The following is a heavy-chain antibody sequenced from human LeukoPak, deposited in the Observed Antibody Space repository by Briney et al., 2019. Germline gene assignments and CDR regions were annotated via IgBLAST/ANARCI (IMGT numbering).Heavy chain of an antibody. J-gene: IGHJ4*02. Sequence: SETLSLTCTVSGGSISSSSYYWGWIRQPPGKGLEWIGYIYYSGSTNYNPSLKSRVTISVDTSKNQFSLKLSSVTAADTAVYYCARGGSITIFGVVTYDFDYWGQGTLVTVSS. V-gene: IGHV4-61*05. CDR3: ARGGSITIFGVVTYDFDY. CDR1: GGSISSSSYY. CDR2: IYYSGST. D-gene: IGHD3-3*01.